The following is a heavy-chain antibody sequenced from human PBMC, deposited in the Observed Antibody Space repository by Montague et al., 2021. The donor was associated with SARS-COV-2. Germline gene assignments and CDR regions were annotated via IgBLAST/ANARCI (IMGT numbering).Heavy chain of an antibody. CDR2: ISYDGSIQ. Sequence: SLRLSCAASGFTFNNFGMHWVRQAPGQGLEWVAVISYDGSIQYYADSVKGRFTISRDWSKNTLYLQMSSLRPEDTAVYYRAKDATIFWFERGRGTFDHWGQGTLVAVSS. J-gene: IGHJ4*02. CDR3: AKDATIFWFERGRGTFDH. D-gene: IGHD3-10*01. V-gene: IGHV3-30*18. CDR1: GFTFNNFG.